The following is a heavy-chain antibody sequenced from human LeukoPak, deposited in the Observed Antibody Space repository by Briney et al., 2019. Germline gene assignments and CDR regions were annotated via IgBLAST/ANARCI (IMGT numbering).Heavy chain of an antibody. CDR2: IRSKANSYAT. CDR1: GFTFSGSA. CDR3: TTYLGYCSSTSCYRDY. V-gene: IGHV3-73*01. Sequence: GGSLKLSCAASGFTFSGSARHWVRQASGKGLEWVGRIRSKANSYATAYAASVKGRFTISRDDSKNTAYLQMNSLKTEDTAVYYCTTYLGYCSSTSCYRDYWGQGTLVTVSS. J-gene: IGHJ4*02. D-gene: IGHD2-2*01.